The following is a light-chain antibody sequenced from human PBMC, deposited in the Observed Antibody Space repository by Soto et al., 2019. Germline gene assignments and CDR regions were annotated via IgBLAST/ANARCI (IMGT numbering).Light chain of an antibody. CDR2: GAS. V-gene: IGKV3-20*01. CDR1: QSVSSTL. J-gene: IGKJ1*01. CDR3: QYYGGSPRT. Sequence: EIVMTQSPATLSVSPGGRVTLSCRASQSVSSTLAWYQQKPGQAPRLLIYGASTRATGIPDRFSGSGSGTDFTLTISRLEPEDFAVYYCQYYGGSPRTFGRGTKVDIK.